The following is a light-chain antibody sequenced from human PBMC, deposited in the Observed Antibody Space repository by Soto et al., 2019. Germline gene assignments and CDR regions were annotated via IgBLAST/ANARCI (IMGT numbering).Light chain of an antibody. CDR2: GAS. V-gene: IGKV1-6*01. J-gene: IGKJ1*01. CDR3: LQNHYSFPT. CDR1: QGIAKD. Sequence: AIQLTQSPSSLSASVGDRVTITCRASQGIAKDSGWYQQKPGKAPRLLIFGASFLQSGVPSRFSGSGSGTDFTLTINGLQPEDFATNYCLQNHYSFPTFGQGTKVEIK.